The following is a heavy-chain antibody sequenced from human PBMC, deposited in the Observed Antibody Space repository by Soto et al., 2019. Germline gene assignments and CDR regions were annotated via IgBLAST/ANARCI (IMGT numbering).Heavy chain of an antibody. CDR3: ARVGGSSWH. Sequence: EVQLVESGGGLVQPGGSLRLSCAASGFTFSCSWMHWARQAPGKGLFWVSGINGDGGTTNYADSVKGRFTISRDNAKNTLFLQMTSLRVEDAAVYYCARVGGSSWHWGQGTLVTVSS. J-gene: IGHJ4*02. V-gene: IGHV3-74*01. CDR1: GFTFSCSW. D-gene: IGHD2-15*01. CDR2: INGDGGTT.